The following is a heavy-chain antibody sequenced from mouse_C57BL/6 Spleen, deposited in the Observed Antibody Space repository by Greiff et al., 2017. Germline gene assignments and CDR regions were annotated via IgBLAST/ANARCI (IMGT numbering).Heavy chain of an antibody. Sequence: QPSQTLSLTCSFSGFSLSTSNMGIGWIRQPSGKGLEWLAHIWWNDDKYYNPSLKSLLTISKDTSNNQVFLKITRVDTADTATYYCAQMGDDYDLWFAYWGQGTLVTVSA. CDR2: IWWNDDK. D-gene: IGHD2-4*01. CDR1: GFSLSTSNMG. CDR3: AQMGDDYDLWFAY. J-gene: IGHJ3*01. V-gene: IGHV8-5*01.